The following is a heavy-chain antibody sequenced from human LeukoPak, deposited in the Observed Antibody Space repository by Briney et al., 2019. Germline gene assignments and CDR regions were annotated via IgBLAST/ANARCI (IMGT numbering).Heavy chain of an antibody. Sequence: SETLSLTCAVSGGSISSGGYSWSWIRQPPGKGLEWIGYIYHSGSTYYNPSLKSRVTISVDRSKNQFSLKLSSVTAADTAVYYCASSYYDGFDYWGQGALVTVSS. J-gene: IGHJ4*02. CDR2: IYHSGST. CDR1: GGSISSGGYS. D-gene: IGHD3-22*01. CDR3: ASSYYDGFDY. V-gene: IGHV4-30-2*01.